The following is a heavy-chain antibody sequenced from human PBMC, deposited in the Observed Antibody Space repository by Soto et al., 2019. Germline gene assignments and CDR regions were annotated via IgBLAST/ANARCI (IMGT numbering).Heavy chain of an antibody. CDR1: GYTFTSYG. CDR3: ARSRAGSVGLDYYYYYALDV. CDR2: MNPNSGNT. J-gene: IGHJ6*02. Sequence: ASVKVSCKASGYTFTSYGINWVRQATGQGLEWMGWMNPNSGNTGYAQKFQGRVTMTRNTSISTAYMELSSLRSEDTAVYYCARSRAGSVGLDYYYYYALDVWGQGTTVTVSS. V-gene: IGHV1-8*01. D-gene: IGHD6-19*01.